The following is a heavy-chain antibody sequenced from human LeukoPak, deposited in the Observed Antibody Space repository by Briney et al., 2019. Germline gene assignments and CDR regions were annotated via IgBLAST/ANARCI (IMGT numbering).Heavy chain of an antibody. D-gene: IGHD6-19*01. Sequence: GGFLRLSCAASGFTFSSYWVSWVRQAPGKGLEWVANIKQDGSEKYYVDSVKGRFTISRDNAKNSLYLQMNSLRAEDTAVYYCARYTSGFDYWGQGTLVTVSS. V-gene: IGHV3-7*02. CDR3: ARYTSGFDY. J-gene: IGHJ4*02. CDR2: IKQDGSEK. CDR1: GFTFSSYW.